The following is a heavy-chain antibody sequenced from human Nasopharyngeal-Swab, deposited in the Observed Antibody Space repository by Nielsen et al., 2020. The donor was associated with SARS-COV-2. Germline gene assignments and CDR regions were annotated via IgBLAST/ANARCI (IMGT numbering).Heavy chain of an antibody. J-gene: IGHJ3*01. D-gene: IGHD3-22*01. Sequence: SLKISCVASGFTFDEHAMHWVRQAPGKGLEWVAGISWNSGGIGYADSVKGRFTISRDNAENSLHLQMNSLRPDDTALYYYVRDKSSGYFNDDAFDVWGQGTVVTVSS. CDR3: VRDKSSGYFNDDAFDV. CDR1: GFTFDEHA. V-gene: IGHV3-9*01. CDR2: ISWNSGGI.